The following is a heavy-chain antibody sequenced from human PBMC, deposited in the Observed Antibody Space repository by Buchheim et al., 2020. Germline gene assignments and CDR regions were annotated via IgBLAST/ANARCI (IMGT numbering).Heavy chain of an antibody. J-gene: IGHJ6*02. CDR3: ARDWKYSSGDDYYYYGMDV. CDR2: ISYDGSNK. CDR1: GFTFSSYA. V-gene: IGHV3-30-3*01. D-gene: IGHD6-19*01. Sequence: QVQLVESGGGVVQPGRSLRLSCAASGFTFSSYAMHWVRQAPGKGLEWVAVISYDGSNKYYADSVKGRFTISRDNSKNTLYLQMNSLRAEDTAVYYCARDWKYSSGDDYYYYGMDVWGQGTT.